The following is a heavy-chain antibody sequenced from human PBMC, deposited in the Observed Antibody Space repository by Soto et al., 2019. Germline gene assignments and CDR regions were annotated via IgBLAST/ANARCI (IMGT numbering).Heavy chain of an antibody. Sequence: GASVKVSCKASGDTFSFYTINWVRQAPGLGLEWVGRINPIVSMSNYAQKFQGRVSMTADTSASTAYMELSSLRSEDTAVYYCARTQLPIVVVPAAIGYWGQGTLVTAPQ. D-gene: IGHD2-2*01. CDR2: INPIVSMS. V-gene: IGHV1-69*02. CDR1: GDTFSFYT. J-gene: IGHJ4*02. CDR3: ARTQLPIVVVPAAIGY.